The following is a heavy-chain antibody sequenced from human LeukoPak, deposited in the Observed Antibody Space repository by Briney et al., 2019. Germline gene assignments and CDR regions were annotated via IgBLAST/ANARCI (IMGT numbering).Heavy chain of an antibody. CDR1: GFTFSNYW. J-gene: IGHJ4*02. Sequence: GGSLRLSCAASGFTFSNYWMSWVRQAPGKGLEWLANMNQDGSHIYYVDSVKGRFTISRDNAKNSLYLQLDSLRAEDTAVYYCARGLVTTIVVPYDFWGQGTLVTVSS. D-gene: IGHD3-22*01. CDR2: MNQDGSHI. CDR3: ARGLVTTIVVPYDF. V-gene: IGHV3-7*01.